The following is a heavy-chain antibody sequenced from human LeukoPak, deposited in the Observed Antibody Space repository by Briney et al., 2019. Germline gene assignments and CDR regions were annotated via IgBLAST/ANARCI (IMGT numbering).Heavy chain of an antibody. J-gene: IGHJ6*03. Sequence: GGSLRLSCAASGFTFSDYYMSWIRQAPGKGLEWVSYISSSGSTIYYADSVKGRLTISRDNAKNSLYLQMNSLRAEDTAVYYCARVPGNTYYYDSSGYLVPLDYYYMDVWGKGTTVTVSS. CDR2: ISSSGSTI. CDR1: GFTFSDYY. CDR3: ARVPGNTYYYDSSGYLVPLDYYYMDV. V-gene: IGHV3-11*01. D-gene: IGHD3-22*01.